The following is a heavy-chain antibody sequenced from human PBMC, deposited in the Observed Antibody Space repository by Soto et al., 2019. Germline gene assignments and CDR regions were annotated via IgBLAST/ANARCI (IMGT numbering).Heavy chain of an antibody. CDR2: INAGNGNT. D-gene: IGHD2-2*02. V-gene: IGHV1-3*01. CDR1: GYTFTSYA. Sequence: ASVKVSCKASGYTFTSYAMHWVRQAPGQRLEWMGWINAGNGNTKYSQKFQGRVTITRDTSASTAYMELSSLRSEDTAVYYCARSRIYCSSTSCYMYWFGPWGEGTLFTVPS. CDR3: ARSRIYCSSTSCYMYWFGP. J-gene: IGHJ5*02.